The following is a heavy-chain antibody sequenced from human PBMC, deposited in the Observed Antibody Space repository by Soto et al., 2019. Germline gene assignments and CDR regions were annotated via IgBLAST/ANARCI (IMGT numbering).Heavy chain of an antibody. CDR1: GGSISSGGYS. D-gene: IGHD3-16*02. CDR2: IYHSGST. V-gene: IGHV4-30-2*01. J-gene: IGHJ4*02. CDR3: ARGNDYVWGSYRHHYYFDY. Sequence: SETLSLTCAVSGGSISSGGYSWSWIRQPPGKGLEWIGYIYHSGSTYYNPSLKSRVTISVDRSKNQFSLKLSSVTAADTAVYYCARGNDYVWGSYRHHYYFDYWGQGTLVTVSS.